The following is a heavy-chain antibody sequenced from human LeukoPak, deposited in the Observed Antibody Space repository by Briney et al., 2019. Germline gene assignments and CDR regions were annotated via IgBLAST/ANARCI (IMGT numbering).Heavy chain of an antibody. D-gene: IGHD3-3*01. V-gene: IGHV3-30*02. CDR2: IRYDGSNK. Sequence: GGSLRLSCAASGFTFSSYGMHWVRQAPGKGLEWVAFIRYDGSNKYYADSVKGRFTISRDNSKNTLYLQMNSLRAEDTAVYYCATANFVELGLDYWGQGTLVTVSS. CDR1: GFTFSSYG. J-gene: IGHJ4*02. CDR3: ATANFVELGLDY.